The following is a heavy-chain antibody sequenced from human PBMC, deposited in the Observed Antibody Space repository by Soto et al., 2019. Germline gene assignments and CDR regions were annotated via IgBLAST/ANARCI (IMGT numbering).Heavy chain of an antibody. CDR3: ASLGRGSANWFDP. J-gene: IGHJ5*02. CDR2: IIPIFGTA. D-gene: IGHD1-26*01. CDR1: GGTFSSYA. V-gene: IGHV1-69*13. Sequence: SVKVSCKASGGTFSSYAISWVRQAPGQGLEWMGGIIPIFGTANYAQKFQGRVTITADESTSTAYMELSSLRSEDTAVYYCASLGRGSANWFDPWGQGTLVTVSS.